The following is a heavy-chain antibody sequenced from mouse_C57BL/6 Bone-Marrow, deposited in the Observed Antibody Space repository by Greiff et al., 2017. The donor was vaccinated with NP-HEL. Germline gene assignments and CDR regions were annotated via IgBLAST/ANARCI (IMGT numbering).Heavy chain of an antibody. CDR2: ISSGGSYT. Sequence: EVQLVESGGDLVKPGGSLKLSCAASGFTFSSYGMSWVRQTPDKRREWVATISSGGSYTYYPDSVKGRLPISRENAKNTLYLPMSSLKSEDTTIYYCARHKTAGFFAYWGQGTLVTVSA. D-gene: IGHD3-2*01. CDR3: ARHKTAGFFAY. J-gene: IGHJ3*01. V-gene: IGHV5-6*01. CDR1: GFTFSSYG.